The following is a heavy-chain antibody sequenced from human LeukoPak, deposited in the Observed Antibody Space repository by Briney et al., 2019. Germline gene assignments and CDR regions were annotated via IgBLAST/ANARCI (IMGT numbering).Heavy chain of an antibody. Sequence: PGGSPRLSCAASGFIFSIYGMHWVRQAPGKGLEWVAIISDDGSNEYFADSVKGRFTVSRDNSKNTLYLQMNSLRPEDTAMYYCAKLGIVGSGWDFWYFDLWGRGTLVTVSS. D-gene: IGHD6-19*01. CDR3: AKLGIVGSGWDFWYFDL. CDR1: GFIFSIYG. V-gene: IGHV3-30*18. J-gene: IGHJ2*01. CDR2: ISDDGSNE.